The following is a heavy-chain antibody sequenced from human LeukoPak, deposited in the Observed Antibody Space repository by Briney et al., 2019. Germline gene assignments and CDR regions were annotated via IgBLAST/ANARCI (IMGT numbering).Heavy chain of an antibody. J-gene: IGHJ5*02. CDR2: IFGSEST. D-gene: IGHD2-2*01. V-gene: IGHV4-4*07. Sequence: PSETLSLTCTVFGASVSNYYWSWIRQPAGKGLEWIGHIFGSESTNCNPSLKSRLTMSVDTSKNQLSLKLNSVTAADTAVYYCARASIEVYCSRTSCYVWLDPWGQGTLVTVSS. CDR3: ARASIEVYCSRTSCYVWLDP. CDR1: GASVSNYY.